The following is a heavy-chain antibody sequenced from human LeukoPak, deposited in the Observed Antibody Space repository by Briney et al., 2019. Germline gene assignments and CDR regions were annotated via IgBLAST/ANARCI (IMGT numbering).Heavy chain of an antibody. J-gene: IGHJ4*02. CDR3: AREGYYISSSPFDY. CDR1: GGSISSYY. Sequence: SETLSLTCTVSGGSISSYYWSWIRQPAGKGLEWIGRIYTSGSTNYNPSLKSRVTMSVDTSKNQFSLKLSSVTAADTAVYYCAREGYYISSSPFDYWGQGTLVTVSS. V-gene: IGHV4-4*07. D-gene: IGHD6-6*01. CDR2: IYTSGST.